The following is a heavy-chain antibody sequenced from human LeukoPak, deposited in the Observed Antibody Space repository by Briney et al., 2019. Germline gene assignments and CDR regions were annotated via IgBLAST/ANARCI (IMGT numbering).Heavy chain of an antibody. J-gene: IGHJ1*01. D-gene: IGHD3-10*01. V-gene: IGHV1-24*01. CDR2: FDPEDGET. Sequence: GASVKVSCKVSGYTLTELSMHWVRQAPGKGLEWMGGFDPEDGETIYAQKFQGRVTMTEDTSTDTAYMELSSLRSEDTAVYYCASSTLGELSLAEYFQHWGQGTLVTVSS. CDR3: ASSTLGELSLAEYFQH. CDR1: GYTLTELS.